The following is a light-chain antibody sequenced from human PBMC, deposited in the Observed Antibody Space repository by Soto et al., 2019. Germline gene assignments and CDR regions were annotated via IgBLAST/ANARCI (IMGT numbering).Light chain of an antibody. V-gene: IGKV3-11*01. J-gene: IGKJ1*01. CDR1: QSVSTS. Sequence: EIVLTQSPATLSLSPGERATLSCRASQSVSTSLAWYQQKPGQAPRLLISDASNRATGIPARFSGGGSGTDFNITISSLEPEDSAVYYCQQRSSWPLVTFGQGTKVEIK. CDR2: DAS. CDR3: QQRSSWPLVT.